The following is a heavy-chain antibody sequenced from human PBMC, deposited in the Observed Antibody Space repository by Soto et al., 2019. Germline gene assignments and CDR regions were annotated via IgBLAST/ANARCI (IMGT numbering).Heavy chain of an antibody. Sequence: EVQLVESGGGLVKPGGSLRLSCAASGFTFSSYSMNWVRQAPGKGLEWASSISSSSSYIYYADSVKGRFTISRDNAKNSLYLQMNSLRAEDTAVYYCARDQNGDYGDYYGMDVWGQGTTVTVSS. CDR2: ISSSSSYI. V-gene: IGHV3-21*01. D-gene: IGHD4-17*01. CDR1: GFTFSSYS. CDR3: ARDQNGDYGDYYGMDV. J-gene: IGHJ6*02.